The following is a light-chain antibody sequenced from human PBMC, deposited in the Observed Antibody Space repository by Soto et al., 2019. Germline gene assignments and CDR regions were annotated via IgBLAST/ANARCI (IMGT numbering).Light chain of an antibody. CDR2: DAS. CDR3: QQYDNLPIT. CDR1: QDISNY. J-gene: IGKJ5*01. Sequence: DIQMTRSPASLSASVGDRVTITCQAIQDISNYLNWYQQKPGKAPKLLIYDASNLETGVPSRFSGSGSGTDFTFTISSLQPEDIATYYCQQYDNLPITFGQGRRLEI. V-gene: IGKV1-33*01.